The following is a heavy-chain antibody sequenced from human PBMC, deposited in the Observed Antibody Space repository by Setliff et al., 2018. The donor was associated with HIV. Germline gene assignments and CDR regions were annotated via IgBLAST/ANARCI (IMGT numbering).Heavy chain of an antibody. CDR1: GFTFSSYS. J-gene: IGHJ3*02. Sequence: GGSLRLSCAASGFTFSSYSMNWVRQAPGKGLEWVSYISSSSSTIYYADSVKGRFTISRDNAKNSLYLQMNSLSAEDTAVYYCARGSKSTGWSNDIWGQGTMVTVSS. CDR3: ARGSKSTGWSNDI. D-gene: IGHD6-19*01. CDR2: ISSSSSTI. V-gene: IGHV3-48*01.